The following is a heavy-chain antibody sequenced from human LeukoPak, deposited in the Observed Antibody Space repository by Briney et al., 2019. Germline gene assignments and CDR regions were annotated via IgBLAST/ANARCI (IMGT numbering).Heavy chain of an antibody. Sequence: GESLKVSCKASGYTFTGYYMHWVRQAPGQGLEWMGWINPNSGGTNYAQKFQGRVTMTRDTSITTAYMELSRLRSDDTAVYYCARDTIYDSSGYYYVYWGQGTLVIVSS. V-gene: IGHV1-2*02. CDR3: ARDTIYDSSGYYYVY. D-gene: IGHD3-22*01. J-gene: IGHJ4*02. CDR2: INPNSGGT. CDR1: GYTFTGYY.